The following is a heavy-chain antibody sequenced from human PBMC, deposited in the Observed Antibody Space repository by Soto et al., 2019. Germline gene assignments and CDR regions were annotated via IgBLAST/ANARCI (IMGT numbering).Heavy chain of an antibody. CDR2: IYYSGST. Sequence: SETLSLTCTVSGGSVSSGSYYWSWMRQPPGKGLEWIGYIYYSGSTNYNPSLKSRVTVSVDTSKNQFSLKLSSVTAADTAVYYCARGPIYGMDVWGQGTTVTVS. CDR1: GGSVSSGSYY. V-gene: IGHV4-61*01. J-gene: IGHJ6*02. CDR3: ARGPIYGMDV.